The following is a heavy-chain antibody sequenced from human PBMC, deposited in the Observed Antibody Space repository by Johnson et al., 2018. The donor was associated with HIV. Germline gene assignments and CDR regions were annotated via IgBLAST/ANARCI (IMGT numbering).Heavy chain of an antibody. V-gene: IGHV3-33*01. CDR1: GFSFSSYG. J-gene: IGHJ3*02. D-gene: IGHD1-1*01. Sequence: QVQLVESGGGVVQPGRSVRLSCAASGFSFSSYGMEWVRQAPGKGLEWVAVIWSDGSNKHYADSVKGRFTISRDNSKNTLYLQMNSLRAEDTAVYYCATSTASDALDIWGQGTMVTVSS. CDR3: ATSTASDALDI. CDR2: IWSDGSNK.